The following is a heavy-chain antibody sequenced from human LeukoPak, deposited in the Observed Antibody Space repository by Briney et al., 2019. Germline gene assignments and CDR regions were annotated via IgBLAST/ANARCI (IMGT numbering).Heavy chain of an antibody. CDR2: IKQDGSEK. V-gene: IGHV3-7*01. J-gene: IGHJ4*02. CDR3: ARGLRPYSSSWYDY. Sequence: GGSLRLSCAASGFTFSSYWMSWVRKAPGKGLEWVANIKQDGSEKYYVDSVKGRFTISRDNAKNSLYLQMNSLRAEDTAVYYCARGLRPYSSSWYDYWGQGTLVTVSS. CDR1: GFTFSSYW. D-gene: IGHD6-13*01.